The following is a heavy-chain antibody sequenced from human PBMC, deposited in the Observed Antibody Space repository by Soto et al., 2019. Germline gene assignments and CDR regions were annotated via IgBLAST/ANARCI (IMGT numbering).Heavy chain of an antibody. CDR2: IYYSGST. V-gene: IGHV4-39*01. Sequence: PSETLSLTCTVTGDSISSSGYYWGWIRQPPGKGLEWIGSIYYSGSTYTNPSLRRRVSMSIDTSKDQFSLKLKSVTAADTALYFCARQRTSVVTQAYFDVWGQGTLVTVSS. J-gene: IGHJ4*02. CDR3: ARQRTSVVTQAYFDV. CDR1: GDSISSSGYY. D-gene: IGHD2-21*02.